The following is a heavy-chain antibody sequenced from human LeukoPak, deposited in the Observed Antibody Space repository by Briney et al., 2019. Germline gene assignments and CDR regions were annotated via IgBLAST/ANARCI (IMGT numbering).Heavy chain of an antibody. Sequence: SETLSLTCAVSGGSFSAYYWSWIRQPPGKGLEWIGEINHSGSTNYNPSLKTRVTISVDTSKNQFSPKLTSVTAADTAVYFCARASNYYGSGSYGYWGQGTLVTVSS. J-gene: IGHJ4*02. CDR3: ARASNYYGSGSYGY. CDR2: INHSGST. V-gene: IGHV4-34*01. CDR1: GGSFSAYY. D-gene: IGHD3-10*01.